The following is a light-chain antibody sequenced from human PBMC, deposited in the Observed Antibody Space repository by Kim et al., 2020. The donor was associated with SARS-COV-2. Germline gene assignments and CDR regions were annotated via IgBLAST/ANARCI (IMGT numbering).Light chain of an antibody. J-gene: IGKJ2*01. CDR3: QQYGSTPYT. Sequence: EIVLTQSPGTLSLSPGERATLSCRASQSVGSSLLAWYQQKPGQAPRLLIYEAFKRVAGIPDRFSGSGSGTDFTLTISRPEPEDFAMYYCQQYGSTPYTFGQGTTLEI. V-gene: IGKV3-20*01. CDR2: EAF. CDR1: QSVGSSL.